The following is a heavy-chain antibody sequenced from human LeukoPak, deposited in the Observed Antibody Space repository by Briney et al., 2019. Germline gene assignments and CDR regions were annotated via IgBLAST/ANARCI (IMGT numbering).Heavy chain of an antibody. J-gene: IGHJ4*02. CDR3: AMTSSGDSSGYYYPTYYFDY. V-gene: IGHV1-18*01. CDR2: ISAYNGNT. CDR1: GYTFTSYG. D-gene: IGHD3-22*01. Sequence: ASVKVSCKASGYTFTSYGISWVRQAPGQGLEWMEWISAYNGNTNYAQKLQGRVTMTTDTSTSTAYMELRSLRSDDTAVYYCAMTSSGDSSGYYYPTYYFDYWGQGTLVTVS.